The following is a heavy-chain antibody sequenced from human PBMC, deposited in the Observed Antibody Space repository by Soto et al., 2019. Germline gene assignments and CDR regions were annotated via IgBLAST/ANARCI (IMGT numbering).Heavy chain of an antibody. D-gene: IGHD1-7*01. J-gene: IGHJ6*03. CDR2: TYYRSRWYN. Sequence: QVQLQESGPGLVKPSQTLSLTCVISGDSVSSHSAAWNWIRLSPSRGLEWLARTYYRSRWYNDYAVSVISRIIVNPDTSKNQFSLQLTSVTPEDTAVYYCAGTTSHHWLYMDVWGKGATVTVSS. CDR3: AGTTSHHWLYMDV. CDR1: GDSVSSHSAA. V-gene: IGHV6-1*01.